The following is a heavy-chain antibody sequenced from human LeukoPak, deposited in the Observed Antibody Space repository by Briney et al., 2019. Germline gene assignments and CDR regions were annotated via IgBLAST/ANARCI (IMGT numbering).Heavy chain of an antibody. CDR2: IYPGDSDT. V-gene: IGHV5-51*01. D-gene: IGHD3-10*01. CDR1: GYSFTSYW. J-gene: IGHJ4*02. Sequence: GESLKISCKGSGYSFTSYWIGWVRQMPGKGLEWMGIIYPGDSDTRYSPSFQGQVTISADKSISTAYLQWSSLKASDTAMYYCARAPLTMVRGVIILDYWGRGTLVTVSS. CDR3: ARAPLTMVRGVIILDY.